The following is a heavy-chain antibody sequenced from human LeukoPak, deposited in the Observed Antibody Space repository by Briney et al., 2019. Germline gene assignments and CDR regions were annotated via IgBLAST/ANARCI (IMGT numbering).Heavy chain of an antibody. V-gene: IGHV3-33*01. Sequence: VGSLRLSCAASGFTFSSYGMHWVRQAPGKGLAWVAGIRYDGSNKYYADSVKGRFTISRDNSKNTLYLQLHGLRAEDTAVYYCASSYYYGSGSYYPSADYWGQGTLVTVSS. CDR1: GFTFSSYG. CDR3: ASSYYYGSGSYYPSADY. CDR2: IRYDGSNK. J-gene: IGHJ4*02. D-gene: IGHD3-10*01.